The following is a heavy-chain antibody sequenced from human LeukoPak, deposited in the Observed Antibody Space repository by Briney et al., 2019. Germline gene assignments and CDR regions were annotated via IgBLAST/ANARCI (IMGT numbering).Heavy chain of an antibody. D-gene: IGHD6-19*01. Sequence: GGSLRLSCAASGFTFSSYGMHWVRQAPGRGLEWVAIIWYDGSIEYYADSVKGRFTISRDNSKNTLYLQMNSLRAEDTAVYYCARDNGYSSGWYFNYWGQGTLVTVSS. CDR2: IWYDGSIE. J-gene: IGHJ4*02. V-gene: IGHV3-33*01. CDR1: GFTFSSYG. CDR3: ARDNGYSSGWYFNY.